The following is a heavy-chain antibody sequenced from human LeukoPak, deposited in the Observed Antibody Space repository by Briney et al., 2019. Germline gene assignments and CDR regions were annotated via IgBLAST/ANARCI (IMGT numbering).Heavy chain of an antibody. V-gene: IGHV3-53*01. CDR1: GFTFSSYA. Sequence: PGGSLRLSCAASGFTFSSYAMSWVRQAPGKGLEWVSVIYSGGSTYYADSVKGRFTISRDNSMNTLYLQMNSLRAEDTAVYYCARAIYFDYWGQGTLVTVSS. CDR2: IYSGGST. J-gene: IGHJ4*02. CDR3: ARAIYFDY.